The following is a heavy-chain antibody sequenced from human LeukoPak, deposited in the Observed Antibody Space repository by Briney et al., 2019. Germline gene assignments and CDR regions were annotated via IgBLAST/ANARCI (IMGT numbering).Heavy chain of an antibody. Sequence: SETLSLTCTVSGGSISNHWSWIRQPQGKGLEWIGEINHSGSTNYNPSLKSRVTISVDTSKNQFSLKLSSVTAADTAVYYCARLSGFGEFPYYYYYMDVWGKGTTVTVSS. D-gene: IGHD3-10*01. V-gene: IGHV4-34*01. CDR3: ARLSGFGEFPYYYYYMDV. J-gene: IGHJ6*03. CDR2: INHSGST. CDR1: GGSISNH.